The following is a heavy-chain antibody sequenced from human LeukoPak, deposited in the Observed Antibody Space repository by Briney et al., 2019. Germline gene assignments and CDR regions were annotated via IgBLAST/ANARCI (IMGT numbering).Heavy chain of an antibody. V-gene: IGHV3-74*01. J-gene: IGHJ4*02. Sequence: HPGGSLRLSCAASGFTFSSYWMHWVRQAPGKGLVWVSRIDSEGSSTSYADSVKGRFTISRDNAKNRLYVQMNSLRVEDTAVYYCATGSGLWSPDYWGQGTLVTVSS. D-gene: IGHD5-18*01. CDR3: ATGSGLWSPDY. CDR2: IDSEGSST. CDR1: GFTFSSYW.